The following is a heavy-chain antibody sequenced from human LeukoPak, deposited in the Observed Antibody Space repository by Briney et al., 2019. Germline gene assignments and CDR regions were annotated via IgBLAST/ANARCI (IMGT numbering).Heavy chain of an antibody. D-gene: IGHD1-14*01. Sequence: PGRSLRLSCAASGFTFSNYGMHWVRQAPGKGLESVAVIWFDGSNKYYADSVKGRFTISRDNSKNTLYLQMNSLRAEDTAVYYCEKAFSNLRYYMDIWSKATTVTVSS. J-gene: IGHJ6*03. CDR1: GFTFSNYG. CDR2: IWFDGSNK. V-gene: IGHV3-33*06. CDR3: EKAFSNLRYYMDI.